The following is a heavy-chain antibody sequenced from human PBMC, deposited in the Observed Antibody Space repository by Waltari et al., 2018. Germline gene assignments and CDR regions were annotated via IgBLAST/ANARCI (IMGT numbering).Heavy chain of an antibody. D-gene: IGHD4-17*01. CDR3: ARQPTVTTGLGAFDI. CDR2: IYHSGST. J-gene: IGHJ3*02. V-gene: IGHV4-30-2*01. Sequence: QLQLQESGSGLVKPSQTLSLTCAVSGGSISSGGYSWSWIRQPPGKGLEWIGYIYHSGSTYYHPSLKSRVTISVDRSKNQFSLKLSSVTAADTAVYYCARQPTVTTGLGAFDIWGQGTMVTVSS. CDR1: GGSISSGGYS.